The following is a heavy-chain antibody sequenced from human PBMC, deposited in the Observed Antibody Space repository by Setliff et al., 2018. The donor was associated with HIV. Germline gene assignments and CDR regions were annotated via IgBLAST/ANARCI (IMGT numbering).Heavy chain of an antibody. Sequence: SETLSLTCTVXGGSISSTTYYWGWIRHPPGKGREWVGSLHYSGSTSYNPSLKCRVAIAVATSKSQFSLKMPSVTAADTAVYYCARGLSVYSYANVYYYHGMDVWGQGTXXXVYS. D-gene: IGHD5-18*01. J-gene: IGHJ6*02. CDR2: LHYSGST. CDR3: ARGLSVYSYANVYYYHGMDV. CDR1: GGSISSTTYY. V-gene: IGHV4-39*01.